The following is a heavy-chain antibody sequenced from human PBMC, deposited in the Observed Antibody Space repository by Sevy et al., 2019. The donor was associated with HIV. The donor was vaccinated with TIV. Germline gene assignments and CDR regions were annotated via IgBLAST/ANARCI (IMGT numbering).Heavy chain of an antibody. Sequence: GGSLRLSCAASGFTFSTYTMNWVRQAPGKGLEWVSSISSSSNYIYYADSLKGRCTISRDNAKNSLYLQMISLRAEDTAVYYCARPYGSGSWEAFDIWGQGTMVTVSS. CDR1: GFTFSTYT. J-gene: IGHJ3*02. CDR3: ARPYGSGSWEAFDI. CDR2: ISSSSNYI. D-gene: IGHD3-10*01. V-gene: IGHV3-21*01.